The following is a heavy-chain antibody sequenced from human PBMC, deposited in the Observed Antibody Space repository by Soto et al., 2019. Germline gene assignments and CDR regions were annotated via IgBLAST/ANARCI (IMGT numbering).Heavy chain of an antibody. V-gene: IGHV1-24*01. J-gene: IGHJ3*01. Sequence: ASVKVSCKVSGYTLPELPIHWVRQTPGKGLEWMGAIDPDIGEPIYAQNFQARLTMTEDTSTNTGYMELSGLKSDDTAVYFCGGPLHGELFDLWGQGTMVTVSS. D-gene: IGHD1-7*01. CDR3: GGPLHGELFDL. CDR1: GYTLPELP. CDR2: IDPDIGEP.